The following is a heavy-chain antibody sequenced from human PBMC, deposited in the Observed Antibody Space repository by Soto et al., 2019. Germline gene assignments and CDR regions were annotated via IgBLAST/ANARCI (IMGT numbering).Heavy chain of an antibody. V-gene: IGHV4-31*03. J-gene: IGHJ4*02. Sequence: PSETLSLTCNVGGGSISSGGYYWSWIRQHPGKGLEWIGYIYSSGLTAYNPSLKSRVTISIDKSNKQFSLSLSSVTAADTAVYYRARGLEWQQIFFSWGQGALVTVYS. CDR3: ARGLEWQQIFFS. CDR2: IYSSGLT. D-gene: IGHD3-9*01. CDR1: GGSISSGGYY.